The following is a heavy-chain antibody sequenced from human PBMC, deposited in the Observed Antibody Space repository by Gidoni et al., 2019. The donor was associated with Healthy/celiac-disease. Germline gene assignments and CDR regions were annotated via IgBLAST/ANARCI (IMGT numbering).Heavy chain of an antibody. CDR2: IYTSGST. V-gene: IGHV4-61*02. J-gene: IGHJ5*02. CDR1: GGSISSGSSY. Sequence: QVQLQESGPGLVKPSQTLSLTVTVSGGSISSGSSYWSWIRQPAGKGLEWIGRIYTSGSTNYNPSLKSRVAISLDMSKNQFSLKLSSVTAADTAVYYCARGLTGLSWFDPWGQGTLVTVSS. CDR3: ARGLTGLSWFDP. D-gene: IGHD3-9*01.